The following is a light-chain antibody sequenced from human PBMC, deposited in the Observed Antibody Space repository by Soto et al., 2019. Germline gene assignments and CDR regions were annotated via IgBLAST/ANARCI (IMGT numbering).Light chain of an antibody. J-gene: IGKJ5*01. CDR1: HVVNTS. CDR2: AAS. CDR3: QQLFDSPIT. V-gene: IGKV1-9*01. Sequence: SVHISFLTSHVVNTSLSWYQVQPGKSPQLLIYAASTLESVVPSRCSATVSGTEFSLTSTSLQPEDFATYYCQQLFDSPITFGQGTRLEIK.